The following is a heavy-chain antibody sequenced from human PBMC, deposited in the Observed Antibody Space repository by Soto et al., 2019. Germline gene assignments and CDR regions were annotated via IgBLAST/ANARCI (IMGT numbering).Heavy chain of an antibody. CDR1: GYTFTSYD. V-gene: IGHV1-8*01. Sequence: ASVKVSCKASGYTFTSYDINWVRQATGQVLEWMGWMNPNSGNTGYAQKFQGRVTMTRNTSISTAYMELSSLRSEDTAVYYCARGRIAAAGPYWFWGQGTLVTVSS. CDR2: MNPNSGNT. D-gene: IGHD6-13*01. J-gene: IGHJ4*02. CDR3: ARGRIAAAGPYWF.